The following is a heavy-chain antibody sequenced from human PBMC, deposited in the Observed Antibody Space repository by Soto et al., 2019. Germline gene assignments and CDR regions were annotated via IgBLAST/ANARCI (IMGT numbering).Heavy chain of an antibody. CDR1: GYTFTSYG. CDR3: ARDEGADGLYSGSYRGEFDY. V-gene: IGHV1-18*01. Sequence: QVQLVQSGAEVKKPGASVKVSCKASGYTFTSYGISWVRQAPGQGLEWMGWISAYNGNTNYAQKLQGRVTMTTDTSTSTAYMVLRSRRSDDTARYYCARDEGADGLYSGSYRGEFDYWGQGTLVTVSS. J-gene: IGHJ4*02. D-gene: IGHD1-26*01. CDR2: ISAYNGNT.